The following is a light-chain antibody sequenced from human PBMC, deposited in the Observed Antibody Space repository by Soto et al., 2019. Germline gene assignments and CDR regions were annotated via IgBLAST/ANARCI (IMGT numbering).Light chain of an antibody. CDR2: AAY. Sequence: QMTQSPSSLSSSVGYIFTITFLSSQGIRNDLGWYQQTPGKAPKRLIYAAYSLQSGVPSRFSGSGSGTEFPLTISSVQPEDFATYYCLQHNSYPITFGQGTSLEN. CDR3: LQHNSYPIT. V-gene: IGKV1-17*01. CDR1: QGIRND. J-gene: IGKJ5*01.